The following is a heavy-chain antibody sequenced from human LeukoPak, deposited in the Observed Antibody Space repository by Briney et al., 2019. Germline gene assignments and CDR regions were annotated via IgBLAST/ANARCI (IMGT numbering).Heavy chain of an antibody. CDR3: AKHTMAGIFDY. Sequence: GGSLRLSCAASGFTFSSYGMHWVRQAPGKGLEWVAVISYDGSNKYYADSVKGRFTISRDNSKNTLYLQMNSLRAEDTAVYYCAKHTMAGIFDYWGQGTLVTVSS. CDR1: GFTFSSYG. D-gene: IGHD3-10*01. CDR2: ISYDGSNK. V-gene: IGHV3-30*18. J-gene: IGHJ4*02.